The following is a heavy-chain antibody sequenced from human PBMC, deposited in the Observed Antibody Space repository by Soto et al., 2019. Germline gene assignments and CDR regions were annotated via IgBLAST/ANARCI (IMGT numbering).Heavy chain of an antibody. V-gene: IGHV3-30*03. CDR2: ILHDGSAE. CDR3: ARSRDGYSFYFYYGMDG. Sequence: PGGSLRLSWAASGFTFTSYGMHWVRQAPGKGLEWMALILHDGSAEYYADSVKGRFTISRDNSKNTLYLQMNSLRAEDTAVYYCARSRDGYSFYFYYGMDGWGQGTTVTVSS. CDR1: GFTFTSYG. J-gene: IGHJ6*02. D-gene: IGHD4-4*01.